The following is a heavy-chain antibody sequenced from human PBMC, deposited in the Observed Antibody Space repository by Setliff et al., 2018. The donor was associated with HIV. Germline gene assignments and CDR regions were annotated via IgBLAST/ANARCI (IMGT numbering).Heavy chain of an antibody. Sequence: SETLSLTCTVSGGSIRATSYYWGWIRQPPGKGLEWIGSIYYSGSTKYNPSLKSRVTISLDMSKNQFSLKLNSVTAADTATYYCARIPQLLDYAMDVWGQGTTVTVSS. CDR1: GGSIRATSYY. CDR3: ARIPQLLDYAMDV. V-gene: IGHV4-39*01. D-gene: IGHD2-2*01. J-gene: IGHJ6*02. CDR2: IYYSGST.